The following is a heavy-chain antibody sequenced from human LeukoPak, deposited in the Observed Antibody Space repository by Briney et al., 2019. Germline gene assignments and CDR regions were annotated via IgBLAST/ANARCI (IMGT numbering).Heavy chain of an antibody. V-gene: IGHV3-74*03. Sequence: GGSLRLSCAASGLTFNSYWMHWVRQVAGKGLVWVARINGDASNTTYADSVKGRFTISRDNAKNTLYLQMNSLRVDDTAVYYCAGGHDPGYSSGWTDSEGNAFDIWGQGTMVTVSS. J-gene: IGHJ3*02. CDR3: AGGHDPGYSSGWTDSEGNAFDI. CDR2: INGDASNT. CDR1: GLTFNSYW. D-gene: IGHD6-19*01.